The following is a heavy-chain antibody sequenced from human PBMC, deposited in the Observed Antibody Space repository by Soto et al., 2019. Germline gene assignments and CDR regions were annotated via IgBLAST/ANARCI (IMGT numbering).Heavy chain of an antibody. CDR2: IYYSGST. Sequence: SETLSLTCTVSGGSISSYYWSWIRQPPGKGLEWIGYIYYSGSTNYNPSLKSRVTISVDTSKNQFSLKLSSVTAADTAVYYCARHFWSGYLDVWGKGTTVTVSS. CDR3: ARHFWSGYLDV. D-gene: IGHD3-3*01. CDR1: GGSISSYY. J-gene: IGHJ6*03. V-gene: IGHV4-59*08.